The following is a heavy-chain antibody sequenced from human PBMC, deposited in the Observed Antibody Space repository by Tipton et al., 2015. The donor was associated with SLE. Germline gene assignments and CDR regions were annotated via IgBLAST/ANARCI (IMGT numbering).Heavy chain of an antibody. CDR1: GYSISSGYY. D-gene: IGHD3-3*01. CDR2: MYHSGNT. Sequence: TLSLTCGVSGYSISSGYYWGWIRQPPGKGLEGIASMYHSGNTYYNPSLKSRVTISLDMSNNQFSLNLTSVTAADTAVYYCTRGSSFFQYWGQGTLVTVSS. J-gene: IGHJ4*02. CDR3: TRGSSFFQY. V-gene: IGHV4-38-2*01.